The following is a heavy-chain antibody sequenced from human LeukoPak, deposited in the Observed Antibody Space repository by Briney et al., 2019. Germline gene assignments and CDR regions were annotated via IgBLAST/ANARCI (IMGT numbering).Heavy chain of an antibody. D-gene: IGHD2-15*01. J-gene: IGHJ4*02. CDR3: ARELGYCSGGSCYSKTTYFDY. CDR1: GGSISSSSYY. Sequence: SETLSLTCTVSGGSISSSSYYWGWIRQPPGKGLEWIGSIYYSGSTYYNPSLKSRVTISVDTSKNQFSLKLSSVTAADTAVYYCARELGYCSGGSCYSKTTYFDYWGQGTLVTVSS. CDR2: IYYSGST. V-gene: IGHV4-39*07.